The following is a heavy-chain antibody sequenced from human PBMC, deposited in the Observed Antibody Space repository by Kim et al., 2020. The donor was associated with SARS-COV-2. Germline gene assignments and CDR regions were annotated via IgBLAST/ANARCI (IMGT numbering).Heavy chain of an antibody. CDR3: ARGGWVYHYGMDV. D-gene: IGHD1-26*01. Sequence: LSLTCAASGFTFSSYAMHWVRQAPGKGLEWVAVISYDGSNKYYADSVKGRFTISRDNSKNTLYLQMNSLRAEDTAVYYCARGGWVYHYGMDVWDQGT. J-gene: IGHJ6*02. CDR1: GFTFSSYA. CDR2: ISYDGSNK. V-gene: IGHV3-30*04.